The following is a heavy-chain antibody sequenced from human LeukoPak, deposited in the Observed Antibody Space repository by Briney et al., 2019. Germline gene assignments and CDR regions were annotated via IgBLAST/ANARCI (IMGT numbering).Heavy chain of an antibody. CDR2: INDDESEK. CDR3: ASSGQTGYYDFWSGYKVNWFDP. J-gene: IGHJ5*02. Sequence: GGSLRLSCVGYGFTFDYWMSWVRQAPGKGLEWVANINDDESEKYYVDSVKGRFTISRDNAKNSLYLQMNSLRAEDTAVYYCASSGQTGYYDFWSGYKVNWFDPWGQGTLVTVSS. CDR1: GFTFDYW. V-gene: IGHV3-7*01. D-gene: IGHD3-3*01.